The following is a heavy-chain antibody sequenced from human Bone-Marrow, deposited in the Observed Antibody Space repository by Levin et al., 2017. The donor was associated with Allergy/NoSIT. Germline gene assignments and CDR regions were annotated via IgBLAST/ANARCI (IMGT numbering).Heavy chain of an antibody. Sequence: GGSLRLSCAASGFTFSSYGMHWVRQAPGKGLEWVAVIWYDGSNKFYADSVKGRFTISRDNSKNTLYLQMNSLRAEDTAVYYCARTSRGVIIFVMDVWGQGTTVTVSS. CDR1: GFTFSSYG. J-gene: IGHJ6*02. CDR2: IWYDGSNK. D-gene: IGHD3-10*01. CDR3: ARTSRGVIIFVMDV. V-gene: IGHV3-33*01.